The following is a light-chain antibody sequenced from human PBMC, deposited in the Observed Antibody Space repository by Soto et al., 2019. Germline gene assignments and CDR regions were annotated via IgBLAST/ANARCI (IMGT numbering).Light chain of an antibody. CDR3: SSYTSSSPYV. V-gene: IGLV2-14*01. Sequence: QSVLTQPASVSGSPGQSITISCTGTGSDVGGYNYVSWYQQHPGKAPKLMIYDVSNRPSGVSNRFSGSKSGNTASLTISGLQAEDEADYYCSSYTSSSPYVFGTGTKVTVL. CDR1: GSDVGGYNY. J-gene: IGLJ1*01. CDR2: DVS.